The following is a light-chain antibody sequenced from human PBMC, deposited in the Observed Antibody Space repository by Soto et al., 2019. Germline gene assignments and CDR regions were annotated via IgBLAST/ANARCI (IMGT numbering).Light chain of an antibody. J-gene: IGLJ3*02. CDR1: SSNIGSNY. CDR2: SNN. Sequence: QAVVTQPPSASGTPGQRVTISCSGSSSNIGSNYVYWYQQLPGTAPKLLIYSNNQRPSGVPDRFSGSKSGTSASLAISGLRSEDEADYYCAAWDDSLSGPWVFGGGTKLT. CDR3: AAWDDSLSGPWV. V-gene: IGLV1-47*02.